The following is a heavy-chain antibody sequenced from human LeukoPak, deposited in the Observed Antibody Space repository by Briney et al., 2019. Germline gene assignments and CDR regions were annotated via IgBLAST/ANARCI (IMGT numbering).Heavy chain of an antibody. CDR1: GGSISSSSYY. D-gene: IGHD5-18*01. CDR2: IYYSGST. Sequence: PSETLSLTCTVSGGSISSSSYYWGWIRQPPGKGLEWIGSIYYSGSTYYNPSLKSRVTISVDTSKNQFSLKLSSVTAADTAVYYCAISIQLWTNNWFDPWGQGTLVTSPQ. J-gene: IGHJ5*02. V-gene: IGHV4-39*01. CDR3: AISIQLWTNNWFDP.